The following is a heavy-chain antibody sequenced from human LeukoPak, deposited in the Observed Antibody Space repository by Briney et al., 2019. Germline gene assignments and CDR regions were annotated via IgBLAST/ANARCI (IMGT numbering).Heavy chain of an antibody. D-gene: IGHD5-24*01. J-gene: IGHJ4*02. CDR1: GFTFNNYA. CDR3: AKDEADGYTNYGDT. CDR2: IRGSGGNT. V-gene: IGHV3-23*01. Sequence: GGSLRLSCAASGFTFNNYAMTWVRQAPGKGLEWVSTIRGSGGNTYYAGSVKGRFTISRDNSKNTLYLQMNTLRAEDTALYYCAKDEADGYTNYGDTWGQGTLVTVSS.